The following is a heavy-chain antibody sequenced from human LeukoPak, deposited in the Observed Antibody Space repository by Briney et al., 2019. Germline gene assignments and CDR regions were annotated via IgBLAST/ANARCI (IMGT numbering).Heavy chain of an antibody. Sequence: SGTLSLTCGVSGGSITSPNWWSWVRQPPGQGLEWIGEVSLSGLTNYNPSLSSRVIMALDTSKNHLSLHLTSVTAADTAVYYCSRENGAFSPFGYWGQGYLVTVLS. CDR2: VSLSGLT. D-gene: IGHD2-8*01. CDR1: GGSITSPNW. V-gene: IGHV4-4*02. CDR3: SRENGAFSPFGY. J-gene: IGHJ4*02.